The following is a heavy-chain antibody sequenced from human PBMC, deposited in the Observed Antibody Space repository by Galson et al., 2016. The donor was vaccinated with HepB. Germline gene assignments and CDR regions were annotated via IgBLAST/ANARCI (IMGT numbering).Heavy chain of an antibody. CDR2: ISYDGSNK. CDR1: GFTFSSYG. V-gene: IGHV3-30*18. D-gene: IGHD6-19*01. J-gene: IGHJ4*02. Sequence: SLRLSCAASGFTFSSYGMHWVRQAPGKGLEWVAVISYDGSNKYYAGSVKGRFTISRDNSKNTLYLQMNSLRAEDTAVYYCAKDKWVGSGWSWYYFDYWGQGTLVTVSS. CDR3: AKDKWVGSGWSWYYFDY.